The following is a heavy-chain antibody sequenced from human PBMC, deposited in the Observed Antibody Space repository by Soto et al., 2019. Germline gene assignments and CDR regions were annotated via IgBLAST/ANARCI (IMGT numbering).Heavy chain of an antibody. D-gene: IGHD2-15*01. CDR2: IEPSEAKT. Sequence: RGHSLKISCQGSGYMFTNYWINWVRQLSGGGLEWLGRIEPSEAKTKYNLSFQGHVTISADQSTSTDYLQWSSLRTSDTAVYYEASHNFVCGRSCIASCMDVWGQGTTVTVSS. CDR1: GYMFTNYW. J-gene: IGHJ6*02. V-gene: IGHV5-10-1*01. CDR3: ASHNFVCGRSCIASCMDV.